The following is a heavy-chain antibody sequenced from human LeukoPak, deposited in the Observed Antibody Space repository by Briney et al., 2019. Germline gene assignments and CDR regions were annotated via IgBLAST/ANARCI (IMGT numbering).Heavy chain of an antibody. V-gene: IGHV1-18*01. CDR2: ISAYNGNT. J-gene: IGHJ4*02. CDR3: ASGDTAMVTSGY. D-gene: IGHD5-18*01. CDR1: GYTFTSYG. Sequence: ASVKVSCKASGYTFTSYGISWVRQAPGQGLEWMGWISAYNGNTNYAQNLQGRVTITADKSTSTAYMELSSLRSEDTAVYYCASGDTAMVTSGYWGQGTLVTVSS.